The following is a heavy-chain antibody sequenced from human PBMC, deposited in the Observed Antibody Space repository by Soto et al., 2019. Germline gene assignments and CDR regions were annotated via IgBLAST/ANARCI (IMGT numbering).Heavy chain of an antibody. CDR3: ARARTSSAVDFDY. CDR1: GGSISSYY. CDR2: IYYTGNT. D-gene: IGHD6-19*01. Sequence: SETLSLTCTVSGGSISSYYWSWIRQPPGKGLEWIGYIYYTGNTNYNPSLKSRVTISVDTSKNQFSLELTSLTAADTAVEYCARARTSSAVDFDYWGQGTLVTVSS. V-gene: IGHV4-59*01. J-gene: IGHJ4*02.